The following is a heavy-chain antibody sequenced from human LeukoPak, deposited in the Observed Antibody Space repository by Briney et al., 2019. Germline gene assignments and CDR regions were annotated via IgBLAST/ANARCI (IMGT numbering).Heavy chain of an antibody. V-gene: IGHV3-48*01. CDR3: ARDKFGAAGNLFDY. J-gene: IGHJ4*02. Sequence: PGGSLRLSCAASGFTFSSYSMNWVRQAPGKGLEWVSYISSSSSTIYYADSVKGRFTISRDNAKNSLYLQMNSLRAEDTAVYYCARDKFGAAGNLFDYWGQGTLVTVSS. D-gene: IGHD6-13*01. CDR2: ISSSSSTI. CDR1: GFTFSSYS.